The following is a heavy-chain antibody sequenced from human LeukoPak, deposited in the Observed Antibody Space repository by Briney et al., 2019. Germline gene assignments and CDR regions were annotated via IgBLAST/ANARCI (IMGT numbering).Heavy chain of an antibody. CDR3: AKGGATWLELIDY. D-gene: IGHD1-7*01. V-gene: IGHV3-30*02. CDR2: IRYDGSNK. J-gene: IGHJ4*02. CDR1: GFTFSSYG. Sequence: PGGSLRLSCAASGFTFSSYGMHWVRQAPGKGLEWVAFIRYDGSNKYYADSVKGRFTISRDNSKNTLYLQMNSLRAEDTAVYYCAKGGATWLELIDYWGQGTLVTVSS.